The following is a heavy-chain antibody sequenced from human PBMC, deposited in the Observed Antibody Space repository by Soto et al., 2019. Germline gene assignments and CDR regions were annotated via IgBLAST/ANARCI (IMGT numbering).Heavy chain of an antibody. V-gene: IGHV1-69*02. CDR2: VNPILSLS. J-gene: IGHJ4*02. D-gene: IGHD3-10*01. CDR3: ATSYGSGYRAFDY. Sequence: QVQLVQSGAEVKRPGSSVKVSCKASGDTFSFYSINWVRQAPGLGLEWMGRVNPILSLSNYAQRFQGRVTMTADKSTSTAYRVLSSLTSEDTAIFYCATSYGSGYRAFDYWGQGAQVSVSS. CDR1: GDTFSFYS.